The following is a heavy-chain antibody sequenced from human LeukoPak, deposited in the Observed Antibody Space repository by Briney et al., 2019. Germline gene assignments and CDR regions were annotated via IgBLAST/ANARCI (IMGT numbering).Heavy chain of an antibody. V-gene: IGHV4-31*03. CDR2: IYYSGST. J-gene: IGHJ4*02. Sequence: SETLSLTCTVSGGSISSSGYYWSWIRQHPGKGLEWIGYIYYSGSTYYNPSLKSRVTISVDTSKNQFSLKLSSVTAADTAVYYCARDGGYSGYDWGYYFDYWGQGTLVTVSS. D-gene: IGHD5-12*01. CDR3: ARDGGYSGYDWGYYFDY. CDR1: GGSISSSGYY.